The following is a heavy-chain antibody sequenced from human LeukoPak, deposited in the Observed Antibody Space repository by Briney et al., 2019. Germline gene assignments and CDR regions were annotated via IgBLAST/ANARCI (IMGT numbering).Heavy chain of an antibody. Sequence: GRSLRLSCAASGFSFSSYDMHWVRQAPGKGLEWVAVISYDGTNEYYRDSVKGRFTISRDTSKDTLYLQMNSLRAEDTAVYYCARACRSTTCYTPNALDVWGQGTMVTVSS. CDR2: ISYDGTNE. V-gene: IGHV3-30-3*01. D-gene: IGHD2-2*02. CDR3: ARACRSTTCYTPNALDV. J-gene: IGHJ3*01. CDR1: GFSFSSYD.